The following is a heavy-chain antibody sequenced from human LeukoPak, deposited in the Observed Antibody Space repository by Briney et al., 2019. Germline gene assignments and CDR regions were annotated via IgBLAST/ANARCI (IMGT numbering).Heavy chain of an antibody. CDR3: ARALYYYEGSGYWYYFDY. CDR2: MYYNGRT. CDR1: GGSISSFY. V-gene: IGHV4-59*01. Sequence: PSETLSLTCTVPGGSISSFYWSWIRKSPGKGLEWIGYMYYNGRTDYNPSLKSRVTISVDTSKNQFSLKLSSVTAADTAVYYCARALYYYEGSGYWYYFDYWGQGTLVTVSS. D-gene: IGHD3-22*01. J-gene: IGHJ4*02.